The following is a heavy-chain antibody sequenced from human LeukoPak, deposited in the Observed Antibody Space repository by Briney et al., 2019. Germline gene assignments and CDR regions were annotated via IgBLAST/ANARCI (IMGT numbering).Heavy chain of an antibody. V-gene: IGHV3-9*01. D-gene: IGHD3-3*01. CDR2: IDWNSGDS. Sequence: GGSLRLSCAASGFAFDDYAMHWVRLVPGKGLEWVSGIDWNSGDSGYADSVEGRFTISRDNAKISLYLQINSLRPEDTALYYCAKDRKSKDLDSIDIWGQGTMVTVSS. CDR1: GFAFDDYA. CDR3: AKDRKSKDLDSIDI. J-gene: IGHJ3*02.